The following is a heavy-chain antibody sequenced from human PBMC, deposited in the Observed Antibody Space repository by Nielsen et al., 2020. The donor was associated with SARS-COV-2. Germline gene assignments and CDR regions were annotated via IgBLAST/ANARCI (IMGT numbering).Heavy chain of an antibody. J-gene: IGHJ3*02. D-gene: IGHD5-18*01. Sequence: SVKVSCKASGGTFSSYAISWVRQAPGQGLEWMGGIIPIFGTANYAQKFQGRVTITADKSTSTAYMELSSLRSEDTAVYYCAREIYSYGPEGAFDIWGRGTMVTVSS. V-gene: IGHV1-69*06. CDR1: GGTFSSYA. CDR2: IIPIFGTA. CDR3: AREIYSYGPEGAFDI.